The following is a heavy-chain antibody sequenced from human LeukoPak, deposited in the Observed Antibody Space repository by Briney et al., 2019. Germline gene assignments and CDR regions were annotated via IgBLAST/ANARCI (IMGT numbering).Heavy chain of an antibody. Sequence: ASVKVSCKASGYTFTSYAMNWVRQAPGQGLEWMGWINPNTGGTNYAQKFQDRVTMTRDTSINTAYMELSGLRSDDTAVYYCARDFIFYEILTGYYNLYYFDYWGQGTLVSVSS. J-gene: IGHJ4*02. CDR3: ARDFIFYEILTGYYNLYYFDY. V-gene: IGHV1-2*02. CDR1: GYTFTSYA. CDR2: INPNTGGT. D-gene: IGHD3-9*01.